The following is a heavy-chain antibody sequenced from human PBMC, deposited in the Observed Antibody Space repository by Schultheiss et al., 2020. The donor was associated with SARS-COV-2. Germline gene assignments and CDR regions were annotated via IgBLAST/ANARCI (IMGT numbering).Heavy chain of an antibody. CDR2: IDWDDDK. Sequence: SGPTLVKPTQTLTLTCTFSGFSLRTSGMCVTWIRQPPGKALEWLALIDWDDDKHYSTSLKTRLTISKDTSKNQVVLTMTNMDPVDTATYYCARDYYGSGSYPSNGMDVWGQGTTVTVSS. J-gene: IGHJ6*02. CDR1: GFSLRTSGMC. V-gene: IGHV2-70*01. D-gene: IGHD3-10*01. CDR3: ARDYYGSGSYPSNGMDV.